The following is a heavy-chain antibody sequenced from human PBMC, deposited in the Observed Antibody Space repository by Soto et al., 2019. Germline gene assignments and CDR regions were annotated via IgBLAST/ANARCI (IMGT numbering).Heavy chain of an antibody. V-gene: IGHV4-61*01. CDR1: GASLSSGSDY. Sequence: SETLSLTCIVSGASLSSGSDYWRLIRRPPGKGLEWIGYIYYSGSTNYNPSLKSRVTISVDTSKNQFPLKLSSVTAADTAVYYCARDNRCLDHWGQGTLVTVSS. CDR2: IYYSGST. J-gene: IGHJ5*02. CDR3: ARDNRCLDH. D-gene: IGHD2-15*01.